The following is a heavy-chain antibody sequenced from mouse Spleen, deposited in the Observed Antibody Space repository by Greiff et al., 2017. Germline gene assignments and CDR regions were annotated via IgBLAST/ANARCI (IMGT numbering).Heavy chain of an antibody. J-gene: IGHJ2*01. Sequence: VQLKESGPGLVKPSQSLSLTCTVTGYSITSDYAWNWIRQFPGNKLEWMGYISYSGSTSYNPSLKSRISITRDTSKNQFFLQLNSVTTEDTATYYCARWSGSSYYFDYWGQGTTLTVSS. CDR1: GYSITSDYA. CDR3: ARWSGSSYYFDY. CDR2: ISYSGST. V-gene: IGHV3-2*02. D-gene: IGHD2-2*01.